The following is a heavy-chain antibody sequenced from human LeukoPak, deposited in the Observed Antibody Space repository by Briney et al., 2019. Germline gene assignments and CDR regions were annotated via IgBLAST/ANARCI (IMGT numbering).Heavy chain of an antibody. CDR3: ARTNKYSSGWYDYYYYMDV. CDR2: ISAYNGNT. CDR1: GYTFTSYG. V-gene: IGHV1-18*01. Sequence: ASVKVSCKASGYTFTSYGISWVRQAPGQGLEWMGWISAYNGNTNYAQKLQGRVTMTTDTSTSTAYMELRSLRSDDTAVYYCARTNKYSSGWYDYYYYMDVWGKGTTVTVSS. J-gene: IGHJ6*03. D-gene: IGHD6-19*01.